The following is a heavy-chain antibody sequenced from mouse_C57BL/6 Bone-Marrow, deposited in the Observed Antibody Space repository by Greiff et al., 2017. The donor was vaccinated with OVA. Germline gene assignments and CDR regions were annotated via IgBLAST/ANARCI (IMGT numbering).Heavy chain of an antibody. V-gene: IGHV1-59*01. CDR1: GYTFTSYW. J-gene: IGHJ2*01. CDR2: IDPSDSYT. CDR3: ARSGDYDNFDY. Sequence: VQLQQPGAELVRPGTSVKLSCKASGYTFTSYWMHWVKQRPGQGLEWIGVIDPSDSYTNYNQKFKGKATLTVDTSSSTAYMQLSSLTSEDSAVYYCARSGDYDNFDYGGQGTTLTVSS. D-gene: IGHD2-4*01.